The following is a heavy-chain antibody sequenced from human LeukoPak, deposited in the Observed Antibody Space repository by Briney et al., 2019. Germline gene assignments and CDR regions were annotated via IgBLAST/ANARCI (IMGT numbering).Heavy chain of an antibody. CDR1: GGSISSYY. J-gene: IGHJ4*02. D-gene: IGHD5-24*01. V-gene: IGHV4-4*07. CDR3: ASEVRRDGYNYGGFDY. Sequence: TSETLSLTCTVSGGSISSYYWSWIRQPAGGGLEWIGRIYTSGSTNYNPSLKSRVTMSVDTSKNQFSLKLSSVTAADTAVYYCASEVRRDGYNYGGFDYWGQGTLVTVSS. CDR2: IYTSGST.